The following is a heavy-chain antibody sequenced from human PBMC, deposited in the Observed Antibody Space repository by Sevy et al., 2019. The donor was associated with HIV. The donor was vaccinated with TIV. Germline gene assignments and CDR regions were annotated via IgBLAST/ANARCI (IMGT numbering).Heavy chain of an antibody. Sequence: ASVKVSCKASGGTFSSYAISWVRQAPGQGLEWMGRIIPIFGTANYAQKFQGRVTITADESTSTAYMELGSLRSEDTAVYYCARDRRLEVTPPYYYYMDVWGKGTTVTVSS. CDR1: GGTFSSYA. D-gene: IGHD3-3*01. CDR2: IIPIFGTA. J-gene: IGHJ6*03. V-gene: IGHV1-69*13. CDR3: ARDRRLEVTPPYYYYMDV.